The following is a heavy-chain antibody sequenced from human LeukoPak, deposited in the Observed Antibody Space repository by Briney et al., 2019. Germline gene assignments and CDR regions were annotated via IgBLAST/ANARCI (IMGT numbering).Heavy chain of an antibody. Sequence: GGSLRLSCAASGFTFSSYGMHWVRQAPGKGLEWVAVISYDGSNKYYADSVKGRFTISRDNSKNTLYLQMNSLRAEDTAVYYCANSGSDVSWYFDLWGRGTLVTVSS. CDR2: ISYDGSNK. J-gene: IGHJ2*01. D-gene: IGHD3-10*01. CDR3: ANSGSDVSWYFDL. CDR1: GFTFSSYG. V-gene: IGHV3-30*18.